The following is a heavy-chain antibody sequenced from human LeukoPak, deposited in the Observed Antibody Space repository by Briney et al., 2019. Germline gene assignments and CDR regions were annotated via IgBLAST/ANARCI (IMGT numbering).Heavy chain of an antibody. V-gene: IGHV1-8*01. CDR3: ARARRLLWFGELLYLWFDP. Sequence: ASVKVSCKASGYTFISYDINWVRQATGQGLEWMGWMNPNSGNTGYAQKFQGRVTMTRNTSITTAYMELRSLRSEDTAVYYCARARRLLWFGELLYLWFDPWGQGTLVTVSS. J-gene: IGHJ5*02. CDR1: GYTFISYD. CDR2: MNPNSGNT. D-gene: IGHD3-10*01.